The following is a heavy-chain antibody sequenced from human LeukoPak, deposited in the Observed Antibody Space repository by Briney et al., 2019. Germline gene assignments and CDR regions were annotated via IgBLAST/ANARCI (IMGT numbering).Heavy chain of an antibody. CDR2: IFRTGST. V-gene: IGHV4-39*02. J-gene: IGHJ5*01. CDR3: ARRVGFYGSGSLNYFDP. D-gene: IGHD3-10*01. CDR1: GVSIGTSSYY. Sequence: SETLSLTCTVSGVSIGTSSYYWGWIRQPPGKGLVWIGGIFRTGSTYYSASHKRRLSIYVDTSKNHIVLKLTSVTAADTAVYFCARRVGFYGSGSLNYFDPWGQGILVSVSS.